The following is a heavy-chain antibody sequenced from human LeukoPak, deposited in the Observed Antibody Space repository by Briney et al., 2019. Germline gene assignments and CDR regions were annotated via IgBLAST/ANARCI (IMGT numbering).Heavy chain of an antibody. CDR1: GFTSSSYA. CDR3: ARARKSGGITMLRGVKDRGWFDP. D-gene: IGHD3-10*01. Sequence: GGSLLLSCAASGFTSSSYAMSWVRRAPGRGLEWVSLIINSVSSPYYAASVKGRFTISRDNSKNTVFLQMNSLRAEDTAVYYCARARKSGGITMLRGVKDRGWFDPWGQGTLVTVSS. CDR2: IINSVSSP. V-gene: IGHV3-23*01. J-gene: IGHJ5*02.